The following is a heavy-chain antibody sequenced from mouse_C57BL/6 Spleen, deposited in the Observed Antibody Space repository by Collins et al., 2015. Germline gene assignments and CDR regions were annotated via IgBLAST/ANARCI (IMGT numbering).Heavy chain of an antibody. CDR2: ISSGSSTI. CDR3: ARYGNYAMDY. Sequence: GELVESGGGLVQPGGSRKLSCAASGFTFSSFGMHWVRQAPEKGLEWVAYISSGSSTIYYADTVKGRFTISRDNPKNTLFLQMTSLRSEDTAMYYCARYGNYAMDYWGQGTSVTVSS. J-gene: IGHJ4*01. D-gene: IGHD2-1*01. V-gene: IGHV5-17*02. CDR1: GFTFSSFG.